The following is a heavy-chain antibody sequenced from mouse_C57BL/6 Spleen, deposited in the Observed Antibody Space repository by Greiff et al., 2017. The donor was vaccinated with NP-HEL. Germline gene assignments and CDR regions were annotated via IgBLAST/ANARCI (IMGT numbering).Heavy chain of an antibody. J-gene: IGHJ2*01. D-gene: IGHD2-4*01. CDR3: AISVYYDYDGYYFDY. V-gene: IGHV1-80*01. Sequence: QVQLQQSGAELVKPGASVKISCKASGYAFSSYWMNWVKQRPGKGLEWIGQIYPGDGDTNYNGKFKGKATLTADKSSSTAYMPLSSLTSEDSAVYFCAISVYYDYDGYYFDYWGQGTTLTVSS. CDR1: GYAFSSYW. CDR2: IYPGDGDT.